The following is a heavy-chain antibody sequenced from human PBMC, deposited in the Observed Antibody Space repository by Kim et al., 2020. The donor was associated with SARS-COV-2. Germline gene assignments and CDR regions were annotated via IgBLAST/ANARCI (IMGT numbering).Heavy chain of an antibody. Sequence: GGSLRLSCAASGFSFSTYTMSWVRQAPGKGLEWVSAITSSGGRTYFADSVKGRFSVSRDNSKNTLYLQMNSLTSEDTAIYYCAREAEKWLQLYFVDHWG. CDR1: GFSFSTYT. J-gene: IGHJ2*01. CDR2: ITSSGGRT. D-gene: IGHD5-12*01. V-gene: IGHV3-23*01. CDR3: AREAEKWLQLYFVDH.